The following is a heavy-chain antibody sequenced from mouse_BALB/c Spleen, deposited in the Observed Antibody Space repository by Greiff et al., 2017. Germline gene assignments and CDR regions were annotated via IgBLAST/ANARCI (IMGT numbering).Heavy chain of an antibody. Sequence: QVQLQQSGPGLVAPSQSLSITCTVSGFSLTRYGVHWVRQPPGKGLEWLGVIWAGGSTNYNSALMSRLSISKDNSKSQVFLKMNSLQTDDTAMYYCARGDYGNWYFDVWGAGTTVTVSS. J-gene: IGHJ1*01. D-gene: IGHD1-1*01. V-gene: IGHV2-9*02. CDR1: GFSLTRYG. CDR2: IWAGGST. CDR3: ARGDYGNWYFDV.